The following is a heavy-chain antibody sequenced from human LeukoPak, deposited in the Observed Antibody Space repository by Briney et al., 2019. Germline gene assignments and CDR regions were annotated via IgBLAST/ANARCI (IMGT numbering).Heavy chain of an antibody. CDR1: GFTFGDYA. J-gene: IGHJ4*02. Sequence: PGGSLRLSCTTSGFTFGDYAMGWVRQAPGKGLEWVGFIRGKAYGGTTEYAASVKGRFTISRDDSKSIAYLQMNSLKTEDTAVYYCTRDGYNYLGPSYWGQGTLVTVSS. V-gene: IGHV3-49*04. D-gene: IGHD5-24*01. CDR2: IRGKAYGGTT. CDR3: TRDGYNYLGPSY.